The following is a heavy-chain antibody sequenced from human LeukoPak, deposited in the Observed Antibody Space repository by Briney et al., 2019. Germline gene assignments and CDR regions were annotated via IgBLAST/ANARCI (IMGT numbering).Heavy chain of an antibody. CDR3: ARSSRSYYYYYMDV. V-gene: IGHV1-69*13. CDR1: GYTFTGYY. CDR2: IIPIIGTS. J-gene: IGHJ6*03. Sequence: SVKVSCKASGYTFTGYYMHWVRQAPGQGLEWMGGIIPIIGTSNYAQKFQGRVTITADESTSTAYMELSSLRSEDTAVYYCARSSRSYYYYYMDVWGKGTTVTISS.